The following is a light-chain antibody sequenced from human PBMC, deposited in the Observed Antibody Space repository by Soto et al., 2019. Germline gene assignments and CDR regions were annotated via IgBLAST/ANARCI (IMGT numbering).Light chain of an antibody. CDR2: DVS. J-gene: IGKJ1*01. V-gene: IGKV1-5*01. Sequence: DIKMTQSPSTLSATVGDRVTITCRASQSISGWLSWYQQKPGKAPKLLIYDVSSLESGVPSRFSGSGSGTEFTLAISSLQPDDFATYYCQQYNSYPWTFGQGTKVDIK. CDR1: QSISGW. CDR3: QQYNSYPWT.